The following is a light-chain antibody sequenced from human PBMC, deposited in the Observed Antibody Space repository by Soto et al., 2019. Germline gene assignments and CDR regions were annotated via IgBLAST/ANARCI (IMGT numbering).Light chain of an antibody. CDR2: DVS. Sequence: DIQMTQSPSTLSASVGDRVTITCRASQSISSWLAWYQQKPGKAPKLLIYDVSSLESGVPSRFSGSGFGTEFTLTISSLQPDDFATYYCQQYNTFWTFVQGTKVEIK. CDR1: QSISSW. V-gene: IGKV1-5*01. CDR3: QQYNTFWT. J-gene: IGKJ1*01.